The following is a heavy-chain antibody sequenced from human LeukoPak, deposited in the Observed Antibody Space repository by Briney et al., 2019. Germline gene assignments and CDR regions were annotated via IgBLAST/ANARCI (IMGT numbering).Heavy chain of an antibody. CDR3: ARDRRSYYYYYMDV. V-gene: IGHV4-39*07. CDR2: IYYSGST. Sequence: PSETLSLTCTVSGGSISSSSYYWGWIRQPPGKGLEWIGSIYYSGSTYYNPSLKSRVTISVDTSKNQFSLKLSSVTAADTAVYYCARDRRSYYYYYMDVWGKGTTVTVSS. J-gene: IGHJ6*03. CDR1: GGSISSSSYY.